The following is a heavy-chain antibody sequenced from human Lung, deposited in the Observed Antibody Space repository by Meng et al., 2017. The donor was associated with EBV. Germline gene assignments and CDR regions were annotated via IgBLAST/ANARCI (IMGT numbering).Heavy chain of an antibody. CDR1: GFTFSRSW. J-gene: IGHJ4*02. V-gene: IGHV3-74*01. CDR3: VRVDMG. D-gene: IGHD3-9*01. Sequence: VQLGESGGGLVQPGGPLRLSCAASGFTFSRSWMQWVRQAPGKGLVWVSRINSDGTTTTYADSVKGRFTISRDNARNTLYLQMNSLTAEDTGVYYCVRVDMGWGQGTLVTVSS. CDR2: INSDGTTT.